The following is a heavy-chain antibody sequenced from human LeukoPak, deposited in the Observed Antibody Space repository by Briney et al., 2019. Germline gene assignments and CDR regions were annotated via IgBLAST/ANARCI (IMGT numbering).Heavy chain of an antibody. V-gene: IGHV3-53*01. J-gene: IGHJ4*02. CDR3: ARGTWNPALLDS. D-gene: IGHD1-1*01. Sequence: GGSLRLSCVVTGFNVSNTYMSWVRQAPGKGLEWVSVTYSGGRTYYADSVKGRFTMSRDNSKNTLYFQMNSLTAEDTAVHFCARGTWNPALLDSWGQGTLVTVSS. CDR1: GFNVSNTY. CDR2: TYSGGRT.